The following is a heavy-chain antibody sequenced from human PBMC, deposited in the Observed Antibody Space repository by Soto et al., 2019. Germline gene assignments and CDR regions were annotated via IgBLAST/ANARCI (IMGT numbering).Heavy chain of an antibody. CDR3: AKIHSGWSEDAFDV. J-gene: IGHJ3*01. V-gene: IGHV3-23*01. CDR2: ISGSGGVT. CDR1: GFTFSSYA. D-gene: IGHD6-19*01. Sequence: EVQLLESGGGLVQPGGSQRLSCAASGFTFSSYAMSWVRQGPGKGLEWVTLISGSGGVTDYADSVKGRFTVSRDNSKNTMYLELNSLTAGDTAIYYCAKIHSGWSEDAFDVWGQGTVVTVSS.